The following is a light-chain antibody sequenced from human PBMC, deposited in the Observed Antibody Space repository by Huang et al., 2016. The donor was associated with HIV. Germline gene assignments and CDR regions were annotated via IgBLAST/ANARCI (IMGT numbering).Light chain of an antibody. CDR3: QKYDSAPRT. Sequence: IPITHSPPPLSASIGDCFTLTFRASHDISTFLAWYQQKPGSPPKLLIYGASIVQSGVPSRFSGSGSGTDFTLTINSLQPEDVANYYCQKYDSAPRTFGQGTKVEVK. CDR2: GAS. V-gene: IGKV1-27*01. J-gene: IGKJ1*01. CDR1: HDISTF.